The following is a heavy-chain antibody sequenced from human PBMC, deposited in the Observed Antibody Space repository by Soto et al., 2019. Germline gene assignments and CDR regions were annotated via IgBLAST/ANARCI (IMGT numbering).Heavy chain of an antibody. CDR2: ISAYSGNT. D-gene: IGHD3-22*01. Sequence: ASVKVSCKASGYTFTSYGISWVRQAPGQGLEWMGWISAYSGNTNYAQKLQGRVTMTTDTSTSTAYMELRSLRSDDTAVYYCARDRVPYYYDSSGPRALGYWGQGTLVTVSS. CDR1: GYTFTSYG. J-gene: IGHJ4*02. V-gene: IGHV1-18*04. CDR3: ARDRVPYYYDSSGPRALGY.